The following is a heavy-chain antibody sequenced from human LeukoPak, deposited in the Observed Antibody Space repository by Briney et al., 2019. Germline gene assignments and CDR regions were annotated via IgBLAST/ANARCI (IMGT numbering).Heavy chain of an antibody. CDR2: ISDIGSI. J-gene: IGHJ4*02. CDR1: GGSISSYY. CDR3: AGHHPRNTVDF. V-gene: IGHV4-59*08. Sequence: SETLSLTCTVSGGSISSYYWSWIRQPPGKGLEWIAYISDIGSINYNPSLKSRVTISLDTSKNQFSLRLSSVTAADTAVYYCAGHHPRNTVDFWGQGTLVTVSS. D-gene: IGHD2/OR15-2a*01.